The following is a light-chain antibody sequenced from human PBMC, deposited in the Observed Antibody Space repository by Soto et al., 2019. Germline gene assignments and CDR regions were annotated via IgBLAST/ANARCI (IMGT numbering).Light chain of an antibody. CDR3: CSYAGSYSLV. J-gene: IGLJ2*01. CDR1: SSDVGGYNY. Sequence: QSALTQPPSVSGSPGQSVAISCTGTSSDVGGYNYVSWYQQYPGKAPKPMIFDVTKRPSGVPDRFSGSKSGNTASLTISGLQAEDEADYYCCSYAGSYSLVFGGGTKVTVL. V-gene: IGLV2-11*01. CDR2: DVT.